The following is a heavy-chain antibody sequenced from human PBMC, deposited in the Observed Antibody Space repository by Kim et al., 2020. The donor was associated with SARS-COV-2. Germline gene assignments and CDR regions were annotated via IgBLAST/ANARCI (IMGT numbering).Heavy chain of an antibody. D-gene: IGHD6-19*01. CDR1: GFTFSSYA. CDR3: SQEGGVAVAGSPLDS. Sequence: GGSLRLSCAASGFTFSSYAMSWVRQAPGRGLEWVSSVSASGGTTEYADSVKGRFTISRDSSKNTLYLQMNSLRAEDTALYYCSQEGGVAVAGSPLDSWG. J-gene: IGHJ5*01. CDR2: VSASGGTT. V-gene: IGHV3-23*01.